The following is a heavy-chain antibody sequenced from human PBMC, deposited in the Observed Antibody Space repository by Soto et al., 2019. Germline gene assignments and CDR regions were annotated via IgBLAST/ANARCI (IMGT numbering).Heavy chain of an antibody. CDR3: VTVDAFDI. J-gene: IGHJ3*02. Sequence: PGDSPKISCEGSGYSLTSYWIGWVRQMPGKGLEWMGIIYPGDSDTRYSPSFQGQVTISADKSISTAYLQWSSLKASDTAMYYCVTVDAFDIWAKGQWSPSPQ. CDR2: IYPGDSDT. CDR1: GYSLTSYW. V-gene: IGHV5-51*03.